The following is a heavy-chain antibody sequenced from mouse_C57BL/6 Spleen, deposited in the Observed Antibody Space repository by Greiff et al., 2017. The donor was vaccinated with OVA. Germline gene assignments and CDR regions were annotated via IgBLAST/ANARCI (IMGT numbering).Heavy chain of an antibody. V-gene: IGHV5-16*01. D-gene: IGHD1-1*01. Sequence: EVMLVESEGGLVQPGSSMKLSCTASGFTFSDYYMAWVRQVPEKGLEWVANINYDGSSTYYLDSLESRFIISRDNAKNILYLQMSSLKSEDTATYYCARAMYGSNYFDYWGQGTTLTVSS. CDR3: ARAMYGSNYFDY. CDR1: GFTFSDYY. CDR2: INYDGSST. J-gene: IGHJ2*01.